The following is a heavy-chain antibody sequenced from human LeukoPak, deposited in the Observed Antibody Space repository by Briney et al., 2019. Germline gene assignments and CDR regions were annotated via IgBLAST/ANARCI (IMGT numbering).Heavy chain of an antibody. D-gene: IGHD6-19*01. CDR3: AKERNLEIAVAGTIFDY. J-gene: IGHJ4*02. CDR1: GFTFSSYA. Sequence: EGSLRLSCAASGFTFSSYAMSWVRQAPGKGLEWVSAISGSGGSTYYADSVKGRFTISRDNSKNMIYLEMTSLKAEDTAVYYCAKERNLEIAVAGTIFDYWGQGTLVTVSS. CDR2: ISGSGGST. V-gene: IGHV3-23*01.